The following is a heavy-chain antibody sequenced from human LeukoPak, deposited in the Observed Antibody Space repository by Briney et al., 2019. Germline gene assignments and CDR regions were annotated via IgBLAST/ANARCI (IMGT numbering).Heavy chain of an antibody. J-gene: IGHJ3*02. D-gene: IGHD3-22*01. V-gene: IGHV4-4*07. CDR2: IDTSGNT. CDR3: ARSGYYYDSSGNHALDM. Sequence: PSETLSLTCTVSGGSIRSYYWSWIRQPAGKGLEWIGRIDTSGNTNYNPSLKSRVTMPVDTSKNQYSLKLSSVTAADTAVYYCARSGYYYDSSGNHALDMWGQGTMVTVSS. CDR1: GGSIRSYY.